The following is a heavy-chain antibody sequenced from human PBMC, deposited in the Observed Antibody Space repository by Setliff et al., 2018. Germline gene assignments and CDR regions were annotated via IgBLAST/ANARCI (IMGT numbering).Heavy chain of an antibody. V-gene: IGHV4-59*12. J-gene: IGHJ4*02. CDR1: GGSISSSY. CDR3: ARDTAAAGLDY. CDR2: FYHSGSM. D-gene: IGHD6-13*01. Sequence: PSETLSLTCTVSGGSISSSYWSWVRQPPGKGLEWVGYFYHSGSMNYNPSLKGRVTMSVDTSNNQLSLQLTSVSAADTAVYYCARDTAAAGLDYWGQGTLVTVSS.